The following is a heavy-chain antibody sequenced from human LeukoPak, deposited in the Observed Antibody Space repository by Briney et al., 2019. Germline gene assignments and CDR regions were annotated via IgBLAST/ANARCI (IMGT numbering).Heavy chain of an antibody. Sequence: PGGSLRLSCAASGFTFSSYEMNWVRQAPGKGLEWVSYISSSGSTIYYADSVKGRFTISRDNAKNTLYLQMNSLRAEDTAVYYCARAGNYYGSGSYYNYYYYYYMDVWGKGTTVTISS. D-gene: IGHD3-10*01. V-gene: IGHV3-48*03. CDR1: GFTFSSYE. J-gene: IGHJ6*03. CDR2: ISSSGSTI. CDR3: ARAGNYYGSGSYYNYYYYYYMDV.